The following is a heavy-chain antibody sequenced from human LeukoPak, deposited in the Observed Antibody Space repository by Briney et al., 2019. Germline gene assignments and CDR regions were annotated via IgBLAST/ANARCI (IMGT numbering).Heavy chain of an antibody. CDR2: IYTSGST. Sequence: SETLSLTCTVSGGSISSYYWSWIRQPAGKGLEWIGRIYTSGSTNYNPSLKSRVTISVDTSKNQFSLKLSSVTAADTAVYYCARDSTASLYGDYDHDAFDIWGQGTMVTVSS. CDR3: ARDSTASLYGDYDHDAFDI. V-gene: IGHV4-4*07. J-gene: IGHJ3*02. CDR1: GGSISSYY. D-gene: IGHD4-17*01.